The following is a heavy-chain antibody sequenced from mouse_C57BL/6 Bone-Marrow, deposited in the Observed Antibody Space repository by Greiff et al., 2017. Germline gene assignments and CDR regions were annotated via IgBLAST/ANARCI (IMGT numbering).Heavy chain of an antibody. CDR3: ARGGGNYVAY. Sequence: EVKVEESGGGLVKPGGSLKLSCAASGFTFSSYAMSWVRQTPEKRLEWVATISDGGSYTYYPDNVKGRFTISRDNAKNNLYLQMSHLKSEDTAMYYCARGGGNYVAYWGQGTLVTVSA. D-gene: IGHD2-1*01. V-gene: IGHV5-4*03. CDR2: ISDGGSYT. CDR1: GFTFSSYA. J-gene: IGHJ3*01.